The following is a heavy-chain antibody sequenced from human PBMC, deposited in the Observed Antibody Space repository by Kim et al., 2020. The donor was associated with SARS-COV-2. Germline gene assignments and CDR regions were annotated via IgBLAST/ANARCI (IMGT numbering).Heavy chain of an antibody. V-gene: IGHV3-23*01. Sequence: GGSLRLSCAASGFTFSNYAMSWVRQAPGKGLEWVSTISGSGAFTYYADSVKGRFTISRDNSKNTLYLQMNGLRAEDTAVYYCANPDYGDNSLYWGQGTLVTVSS. CDR2: ISGSGAFT. J-gene: IGHJ4*02. D-gene: IGHD4-17*01. CDR3: ANPDYGDNSLY. CDR1: GFTFSNYA.